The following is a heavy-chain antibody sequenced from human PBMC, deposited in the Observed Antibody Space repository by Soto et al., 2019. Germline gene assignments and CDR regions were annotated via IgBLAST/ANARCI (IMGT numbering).Heavy chain of an antibody. CDR3: ARRGSLAKSQTSAFDI. CDR1: GGTFSSYA. CDR2: IIPIFGTA. Sequence: SVKVSCKASGGTFSSYAISWVRQAPGQGLEWMGGIIPIFGTANYAQKFRGRVTITADESTSTAYMELSSLRSGDTAVYYCARRGSLAKSQTSAFDIWGQGTMVTVS. V-gene: IGHV1-69*13. J-gene: IGHJ3*02. D-gene: IGHD1-1*01.